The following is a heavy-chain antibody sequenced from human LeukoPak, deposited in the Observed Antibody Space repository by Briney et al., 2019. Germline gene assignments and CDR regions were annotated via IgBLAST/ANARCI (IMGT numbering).Heavy chain of an antibody. CDR1: GYTFTRYY. J-gene: IGHJ5*02. V-gene: IGHV1-46*01. CDR3: ARGTTVPFDP. CDR2: ISPSGGST. D-gene: IGHD4-11*01. Sequence: ASVKVSCKASGYTFTRYYMHWVRQAPGQGLEWVGIISPSGGSTSYAQKFQGRVTMTRDTSTSTVYMELSSLRSEDTAVYYCARGTTVPFDPWGQGTLVTVSS.